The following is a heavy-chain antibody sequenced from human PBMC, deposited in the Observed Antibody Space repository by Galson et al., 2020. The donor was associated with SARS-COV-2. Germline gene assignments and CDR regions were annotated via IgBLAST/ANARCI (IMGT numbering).Heavy chain of an antibody. J-gene: IGHJ4*02. CDR2: ISHSGST. CDR3: ARGVRWFAWDN. CDR1: GASLTGYF. V-gene: IGHV4-34*01. D-gene: IGHD4-17*01. Sequence: SETLSLTCGVYGASLTGYFWGWIRQPPGRGLEWIGEISHSGSTNYNPSLESRVTISVDTSKNNFSLNMSSVTAADTAVYYCARGVRWFAWDNGGQGTLVTVSS.